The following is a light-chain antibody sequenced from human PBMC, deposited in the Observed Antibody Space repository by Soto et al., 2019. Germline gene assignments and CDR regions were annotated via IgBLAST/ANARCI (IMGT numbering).Light chain of an antibody. CDR2: WAS. Sequence: DIVMTQSPDSLSVSLGERATINCRSSQSVLYSYNSKNYLAWYPHKPGQPPKLLIYWASTRESGVPERFSGSEYGTDCTLTISILQADYVSVYFCQQYYGNPTFGGGTKVYIK. J-gene: IGKJ4*01. V-gene: IGKV4-1*01. CDR3: QQYYGNPT. CDR1: QSVLYSYNSKNY.